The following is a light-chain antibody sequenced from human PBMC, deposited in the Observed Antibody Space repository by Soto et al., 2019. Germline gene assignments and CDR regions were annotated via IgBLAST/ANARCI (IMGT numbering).Light chain of an antibody. CDR2: ENN. J-gene: IGLJ1*01. V-gene: IGLV1-40*01. CDR3: QSYDSSLSGYV. CDR1: SSNIGAGYE. Sequence: QSVLTQPPSVSAAPGQRVTISCTGSSSNIGAGYEAHWYQQVPGTAPKLLIYENNNRPSGVPDRFSGPKSGTSASLAITGLQAEDEAEYYCQSYDSSLSGYVFGTGTKLTAL.